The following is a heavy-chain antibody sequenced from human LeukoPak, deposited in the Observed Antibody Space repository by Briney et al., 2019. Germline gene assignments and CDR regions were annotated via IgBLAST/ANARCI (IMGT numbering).Heavy chain of an antibody. CDR3: AKDRYSSSGYSYYMHV. CDR2: ISWNSGTI. J-gene: IGHJ6*03. V-gene: IGHV3-9*01. Sequence: GRSLRLSCAASGFTFDDYAMHWVRQAPGKGLEWVAGISWNSGTICYADSVKGRFTISRDNAKNSLYLQMNSLRAEDTALYYCAKDRYSSSGYSYYMHVWGKGNTVTVSS. D-gene: IGHD6-6*01. CDR1: GFTFDDYA.